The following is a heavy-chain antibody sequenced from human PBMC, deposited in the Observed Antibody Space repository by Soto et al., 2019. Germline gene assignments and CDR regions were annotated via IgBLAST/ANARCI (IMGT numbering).Heavy chain of an antibody. J-gene: IGHJ5*02. CDR2: IYYSGST. CDR3: ARTAIVVVPAAVVGWFDP. D-gene: IGHD2-2*01. Sequence: QVQLQESGPGLVKPSQTLSLTCTVSGGSISSGGYYWSWIRQHPGKGLEWIGYIYYSGSTYYNPSLKSRVTISVDTAKNQFSLKLSSVTAADTAVYYCARTAIVVVPAAVVGWFDPWGQGTLVIVYS. CDR1: GGSISSGGYY. V-gene: IGHV4-31*03.